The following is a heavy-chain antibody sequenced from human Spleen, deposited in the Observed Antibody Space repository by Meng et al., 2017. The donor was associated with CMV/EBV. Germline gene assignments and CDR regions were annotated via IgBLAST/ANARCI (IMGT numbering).Heavy chain of an antibody. V-gene: IGHV3-11*01. D-gene: IGHD2-2*01. CDR2: ISSSGSTI. J-gene: IGHJ5*02. CDR1: GFTFSDYY. Sequence: GGSLRLSCAASGFTFSDYYMSWIRQAPGKGLEWVSYISSSGSTIYYADSVKGRFTISRDNAKNSLYLQMNSLRAEDTAVYYCARDLGDQLLWTYGFDPWGQGTLVTVSS. CDR3: ARDLGDQLLWTYGFDP.